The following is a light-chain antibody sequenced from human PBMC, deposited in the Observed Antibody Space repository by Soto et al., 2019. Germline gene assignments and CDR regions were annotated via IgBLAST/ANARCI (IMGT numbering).Light chain of an antibody. V-gene: IGLV2-14*03. J-gene: IGLJ1*01. CDR2: DVS. Sequence: QYALTQPASVSGSPGQSITVSCTGTSNDVGAYNYVSWYQQHPGTAPKLMIYDVSNRPSGVSNRFSGSKSGNTASLTISGLQAEDVADYYCTSYTSSRTYVFGTGTKLTVL. CDR1: SNDVGAYNY. CDR3: TSYTSSRTYV.